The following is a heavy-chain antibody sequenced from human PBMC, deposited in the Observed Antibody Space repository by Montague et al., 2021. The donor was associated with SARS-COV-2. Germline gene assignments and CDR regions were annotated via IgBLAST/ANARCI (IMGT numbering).Heavy chain of an antibody. Sequence: SLRLSCSASGFAFRNYWMSWVRQAPGKGLEWVANIRHDGNVKFYXDSVKGRFTISRDNAESSMYLQMNSLRAEDTAMSYCTRVLDGSEVYTSDYWGQGTLVTVSS. CDR1: GFAFRNYW. V-gene: IGHV3-7*01. J-gene: IGHJ4*02. CDR2: IRHDGNVK. CDR3: TRVLDGSEVYTSDY. D-gene: IGHD3-22*01.